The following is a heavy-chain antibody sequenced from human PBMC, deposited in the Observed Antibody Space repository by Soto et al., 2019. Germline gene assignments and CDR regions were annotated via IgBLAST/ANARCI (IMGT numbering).Heavy chain of an antibody. CDR1: GGSISSGGYY. CDR2: IYYSGST. D-gene: IGHD3-3*01. V-gene: IGHV4-31*03. Sequence: SETLSLTCTVSGGSISSGGYYWSWIRQHPGKGLEWIGYIYYSGSTYCNPSLKSRVTISVDTSKNQFSLKLSSVTAADTAVYYFARDTNDFWSGYKNYGMDVWGQGTTVTVSS. CDR3: ARDTNDFWSGYKNYGMDV. J-gene: IGHJ6*02.